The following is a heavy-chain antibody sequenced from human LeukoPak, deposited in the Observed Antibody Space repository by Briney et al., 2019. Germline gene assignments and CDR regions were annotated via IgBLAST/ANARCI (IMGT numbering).Heavy chain of an antibody. CDR3: AREFSSKLEWLAYVTGDDAFDV. CDR2: VNPKTGGT. D-gene: IGHD3-3*01. V-gene: IGHV1-2*02. CDR1: GYSFTCYH. Sequence: GASVKVSCKAFGYSFTCYHLHWVRQAPRQGLEWMGWVNPKTGGTNYARKFQGRVTMTRDTSINTVNMELSRLTSDDTAVYYCAREFSSKLEWLAYVTGDDAFDVWGQGTMITVS. J-gene: IGHJ3*01.